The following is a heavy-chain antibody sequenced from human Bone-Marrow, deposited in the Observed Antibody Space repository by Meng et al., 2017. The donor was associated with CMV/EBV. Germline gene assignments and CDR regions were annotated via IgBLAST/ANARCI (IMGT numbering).Heavy chain of an antibody. CDR2: INPSGGST. D-gene: IGHD5-18*01. V-gene: IGHV1-46*01. CDR1: GGTFSSYA. J-gene: IGHJ6*02. Sequence: ASVKVSCKASGGTFSSYAISWVRQAPGQGLEWMGIINPSGGSTSYAQKFQGRVTMTRDTSTSTVYMELGSLRSEDTAVYYCARCKDVDTARRYYYYGMDVWGQGTTVTVSS. CDR3: ARCKDVDTARRYYYYGMDV.